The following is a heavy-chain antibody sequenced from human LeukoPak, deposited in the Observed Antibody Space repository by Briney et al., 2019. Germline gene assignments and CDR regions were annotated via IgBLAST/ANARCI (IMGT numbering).Heavy chain of an antibody. V-gene: IGHV6-1*01. CDR2: TYYRSKWYN. CDR3: VLVSAATDAFDV. D-gene: IGHD2-15*01. CDR1: GDSVPSNSAA. Sequence: SQTLSLTCAISGDSVPSNSAAWNWIRQSPSRGLEWLGRTYYRSKWYNDYAVSVKSRITINPDTSKNQFSLQLNSVTPEDTAVYYCVLVSAATDAFDVWGQGTMVTVSS. J-gene: IGHJ3*01.